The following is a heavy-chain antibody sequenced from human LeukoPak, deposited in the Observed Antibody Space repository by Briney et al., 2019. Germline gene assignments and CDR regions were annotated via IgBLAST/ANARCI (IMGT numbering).Heavy chain of an antibody. D-gene: IGHD6-13*01. CDR2: ISSTSTYI. CDR3: ARVHAAVGDY. J-gene: IGHJ4*02. CDR1: GFTFSSYS. Sequence: GGSLRLSCAASGFTFSSYSMNWVRQAPGKGLEWLSSISSTSTYIYYADSVKGRFTISRDNAKNSLYLQMNSLRAEDTAVYYCARVHAAVGDYWGQGTLVTVSS. V-gene: IGHV3-21*01.